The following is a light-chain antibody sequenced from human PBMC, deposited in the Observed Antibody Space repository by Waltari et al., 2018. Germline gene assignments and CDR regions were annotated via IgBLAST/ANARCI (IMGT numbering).Light chain of an antibody. J-gene: IGKJ1*01. CDR3: QQYYRSRT. Sequence: DIVMTQSPDPLAVSLGERATIDCKSSQSGFYRSDNKNYLAWYQHKPGQPPKFLFYWASTRESGVPDRFSASGSGTDFTLTINNLQAEDVAVYYCQQYYRSRTFGQGTKVEIK. V-gene: IGKV4-1*01. CDR2: WAS. CDR1: QSGFYRSDNKNY.